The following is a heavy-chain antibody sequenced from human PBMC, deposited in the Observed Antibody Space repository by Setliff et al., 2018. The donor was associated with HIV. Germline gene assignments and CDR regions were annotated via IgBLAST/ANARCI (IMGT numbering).Heavy chain of an antibody. J-gene: IGHJ5*02. D-gene: IGHD5-12*01. V-gene: IGHV1-2*02. CDR1: GYTFTGYY. CDR3: ARVLRRDGYNKNWFDP. Sequence: ASVKVSCKASGYTFTGYYMHWVRQAPGQGLEWMGWINPNSGGTNYAQKFQGRVTMTRDTSISTAYMEPSRLRSDDTAVYYCARVLRRDGYNKNWFDPWGQGTLVTVSS. CDR2: INPNSGGT.